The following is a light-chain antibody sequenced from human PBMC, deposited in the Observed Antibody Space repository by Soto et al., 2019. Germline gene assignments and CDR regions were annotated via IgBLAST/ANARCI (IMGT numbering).Light chain of an antibody. Sequence: EVVMTQSPATLSVSPGERATLSCRASQTVRDNLGWYQQKPGQPPRLLIYGATTRATGIPARFSGSGSGTEFTLTISSLQSEDFAVYYCQQYTNWPKTFGQGTKVDIK. CDR1: QTVRDN. CDR3: QQYTNWPKT. V-gene: IGKV3D-15*01. J-gene: IGKJ1*01. CDR2: GAT.